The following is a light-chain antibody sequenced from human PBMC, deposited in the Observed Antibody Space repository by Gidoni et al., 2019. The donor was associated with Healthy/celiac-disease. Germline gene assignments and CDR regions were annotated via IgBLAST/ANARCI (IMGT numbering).Light chain of an antibody. J-gene: IGKJ1*01. CDR3: QQYYGTPPT. V-gene: IGKV4-1*01. Sequence: DIVMTQSPDSLAVSLGESATVNCKSSQSILYSSNNKNYLAWYQQKPGQPPKPLIYWASTRESGVPDRFSGSGSGTDFTLTISSLQAADVAVYYCQQYYGTPPTFGQGTKVEIK. CDR2: WAS. CDR1: QSILYSSNNKNY.